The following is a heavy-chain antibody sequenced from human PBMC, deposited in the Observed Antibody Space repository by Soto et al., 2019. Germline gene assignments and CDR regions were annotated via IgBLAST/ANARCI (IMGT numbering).Heavy chain of an antibody. J-gene: IGHJ4*02. CDR2: IRSKAYGGTT. Sequence: EVQLVESGGGLVQPGRSLRLSCTASGFTFGDYAMSWFRQAPGKGLEWVGFIRSKAYGGTTEYAASVKGRFTISRDDSQSIAYLQMNSLKTEDTAVYYCTRARFGGAASYWGQGTLVTVSS. V-gene: IGHV3-49*03. D-gene: IGHD3-16*01. CDR1: GFTFGDYA. CDR3: TRARFGGAASY.